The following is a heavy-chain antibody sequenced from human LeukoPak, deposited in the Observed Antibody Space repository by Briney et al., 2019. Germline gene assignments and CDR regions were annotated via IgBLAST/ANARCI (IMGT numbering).Heavy chain of an antibody. Sequence: SLRLSCAASGFSFSSYRMNWVRQAPGKGLEWVASISSNNGYIYYADSVKGRFTISRDNGENSLRLQMNSLRAEDAAVYYCARDLGTRKSIAFADWGQGTLVTVSS. V-gene: IGHV3-21*01. J-gene: IGHJ4*02. CDR1: GFSFSSYR. CDR2: ISSNNGYI. D-gene: IGHD6-6*01. CDR3: ARDLGTRKSIAFAD.